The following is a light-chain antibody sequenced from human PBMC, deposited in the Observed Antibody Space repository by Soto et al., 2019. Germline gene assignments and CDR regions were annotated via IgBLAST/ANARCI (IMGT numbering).Light chain of an antibody. CDR1: RSNIGAGYD. J-gene: IGLJ3*02. CDR2: GNN. V-gene: IGLV1-40*01. Sequence: QSVLTQPPSVSGAPGQRVTISCIGSRSNIGAGYDVHWYQKLPGTAPKLLLSGNNNRPSGVPDRFSGSKSGTSASLAITGLQTEDEADYYCQSYDRSVSLGVFGGGTKLTVL. CDR3: QSYDRSVSLGV.